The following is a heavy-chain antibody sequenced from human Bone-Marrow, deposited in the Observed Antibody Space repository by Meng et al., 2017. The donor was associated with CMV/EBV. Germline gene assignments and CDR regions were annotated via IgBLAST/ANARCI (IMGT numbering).Heavy chain of an antibody. D-gene: IGHD2/OR15-2a*01. Sequence: GESLKISCAASGFTFSSHWMTWVRQAPGKGLEWVGHIRSKADSGTADYAAPVKGRFTISRDDSKNTLYLQMNTLKTEDTAVYYCTRQIYVVGLDVWGQGTTVTVSS. CDR2: IRSKADSGTA. CDR3: TRQIYVVGLDV. CDR1: GFTFSSHW. J-gene: IGHJ6*02. V-gene: IGHV3-15*01.